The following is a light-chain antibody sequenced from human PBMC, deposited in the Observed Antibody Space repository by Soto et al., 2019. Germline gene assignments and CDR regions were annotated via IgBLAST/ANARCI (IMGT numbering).Light chain of an antibody. CDR3: QQTFIARS. CDR2: AAS. J-gene: IGKJ1*01. Sequence: DIQMTQSPSSLSASVGDRVTITCRASQSISTYVNWYQQKQGKAPKVLIYAASSLNSGVPSRFSGRGYGTDFTLTISSLQPEDFATYYCQQTFIARSFGQGTKVDIK. CDR1: QSISTY. V-gene: IGKV1-39*01.